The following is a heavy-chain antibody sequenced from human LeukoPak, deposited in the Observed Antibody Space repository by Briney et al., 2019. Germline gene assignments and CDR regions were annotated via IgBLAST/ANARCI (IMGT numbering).Heavy chain of an antibody. V-gene: IGHV1-2*02. CDR2: INPNSGGT. CDR3: APTYYYDSSGYFIDY. J-gene: IGHJ4*02. D-gene: IGHD3-22*01. Sequence: ASVKVSCKASGYTFTGYYMHWVRQAPGQGLEWMGWINPNSGGTNYAQKFQGRVTITADKSTSTAYMELSSLRSEDTAVYYCAPTYYYDSSGYFIDYWGQGTLVTVSS. CDR1: GYTFTGYY.